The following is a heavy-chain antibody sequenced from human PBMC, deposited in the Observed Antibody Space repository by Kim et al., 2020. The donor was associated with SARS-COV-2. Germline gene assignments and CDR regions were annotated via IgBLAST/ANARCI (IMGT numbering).Heavy chain of an antibody. J-gene: IGHJ6*02. CDR1: GGSISSSSYY. D-gene: IGHD3-9*01. CDR3: ARHGSDYDILTGYYPEPSYYYYYGMDV. CDR2: IYYSGST. V-gene: IGHV4-39*01. Sequence: SETLSLTCTVSGGSISSSSYYWGWIRQPPGKGLEWIGSIYYSGSTYYNPSLKSRVTISVDTSKNQFSLKLSSVTAADTAVYYCARHGSDYDILTGYYPEPSYYYYYGMDVWGQGTTVTVSS.